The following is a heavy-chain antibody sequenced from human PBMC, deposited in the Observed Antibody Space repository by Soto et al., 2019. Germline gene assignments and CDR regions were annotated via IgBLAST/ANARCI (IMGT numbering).Heavy chain of an antibody. J-gene: IGHJ4*02. Sequence: QAQLVESGRGEVQPGRSLRLSCAASGFAFSSYGMHWVRQAPGTGLEWVAVISYDGSLQHYADSVKGRFTISRDNSKNMGLLQMSSLRAEDTAVYYCVSDRGYGHASVPYSWGQGTLVSVSS. CDR1: GFAFSSYG. D-gene: IGHD5-18*01. V-gene: IGHV3-30*03. CDR2: ISYDGSLQ. CDR3: VSDRGYGHASVPYS.